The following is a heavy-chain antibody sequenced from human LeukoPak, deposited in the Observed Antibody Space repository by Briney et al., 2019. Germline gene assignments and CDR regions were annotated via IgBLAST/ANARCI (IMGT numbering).Heavy chain of an antibody. CDR3: ARVGGDYDILTGYYPRGFDY. CDR2: INHSGST. V-gene: IGHV4-34*01. J-gene: IGHJ4*02. Sequence: PSETLSLTCAVYGGSFSGYYWSWIRQPPGKGLEWIGEINHSGSTNYNPSLKSRVTISVDTSKNQFSLKLSSVTAADTAVYYCARVGGDYDILTGYYPRGFDYWGQGTLVTVSS. D-gene: IGHD3-9*01. CDR1: GGSFSGYY.